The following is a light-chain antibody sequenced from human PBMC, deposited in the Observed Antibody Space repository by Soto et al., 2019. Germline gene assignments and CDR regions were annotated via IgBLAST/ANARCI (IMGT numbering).Light chain of an antibody. CDR2: DDD. J-gene: IGLJ1*01. CDR1: SSNIGGNS. Sequence: QSVMTQPPSVSAAPGQTVTISCSGSSSNIGGNSVSWYQQLPGTAPKLLIYDDDKRPSGIPDRFSGSKSGTSATLGITGFQTGDEADYYCGSWDSSLGAYVFATGTKLTVL. V-gene: IGLV1-51*01. CDR3: GSWDSSLGAYV.